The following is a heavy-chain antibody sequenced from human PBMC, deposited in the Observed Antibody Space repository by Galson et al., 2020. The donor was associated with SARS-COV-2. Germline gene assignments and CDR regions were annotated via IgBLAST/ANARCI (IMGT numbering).Heavy chain of an antibody. J-gene: IGHJ5*02. CDR2: ITSSSSYI. CDR3: ARNPVGGTGGYWFDT. V-gene: IGHV3-21*01. Sequence: GGSLRLSCAASGFTFNSYSMNWVRQAPGKGLEWVSSITSSSSYIYYADSVKGRFTISSDNAKNSLYLQMNSRRAEDTAVYYCARNPVGGTGGYWFDTGGQGTLGTVSS. D-gene: IGHD6-19*01. CDR1: GFTFNSYS.